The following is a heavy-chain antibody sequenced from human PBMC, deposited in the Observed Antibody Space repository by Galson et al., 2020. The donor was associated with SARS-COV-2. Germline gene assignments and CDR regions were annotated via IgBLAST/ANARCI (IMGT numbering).Heavy chain of an antibody. CDR3: ASGEWEGGTTSAYYFDY. CDR2: IIPFFGTA. Sequence: SVKVSCKASGDTFSSYGISWVRQAPGQGLEWLGGIIPFFGTANYALKFQGRVTITADESTSTAYMELSSLRFEDTAVYYCASGEWEGGTTSAYYFDYWGQGTLVTVSS. D-gene: IGHD3-10*01. J-gene: IGHJ4*02. V-gene: IGHV1-69*13. CDR1: GDTFSSYG.